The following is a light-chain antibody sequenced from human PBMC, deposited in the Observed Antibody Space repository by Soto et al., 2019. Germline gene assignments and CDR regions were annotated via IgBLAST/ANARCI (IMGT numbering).Light chain of an antibody. CDR1: SSDIGRYNL. CDR2: EAT. CDR3: SSYAGTSTFVL. J-gene: IGLJ2*01. Sequence: QSVLTQPASVSGSPGHSISISCTGSSSDIGRYNLVSWYQHHPGKAPKLIIYEATKRPSGVSDRISGSKSGNTASLTISGLQAEDEADYYCSSYAGTSTFVLFGGGTKVTVL. V-gene: IGLV2-23*01.